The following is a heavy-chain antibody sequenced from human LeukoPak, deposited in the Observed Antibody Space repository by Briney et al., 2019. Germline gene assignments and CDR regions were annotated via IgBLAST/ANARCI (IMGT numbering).Heavy chain of an antibody. D-gene: IGHD3-16*01. Sequence: SETLSLTCAVYGGSFSGYYWSWIRQPPGKGLEWIGEINHSGSTNYNPSLKSRVTISVDTSKNQISLKLGSVTAADTAVYYCASWGVSDAFDIWGQGTMVTVSS. J-gene: IGHJ3*02. V-gene: IGHV4-34*01. CDR3: ASWGVSDAFDI. CDR2: INHSGST. CDR1: GGSFSGYY.